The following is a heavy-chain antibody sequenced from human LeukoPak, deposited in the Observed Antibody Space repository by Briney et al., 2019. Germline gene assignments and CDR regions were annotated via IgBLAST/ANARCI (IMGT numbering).Heavy chain of an antibody. CDR2: INPNTGVT. V-gene: IGHV1-2*02. D-gene: IGHD2-21*02. CDR1: GYTFTGNY. Sequence: ASVKVSCKASGYTFTGNYIHWVRQAPGQGLEWMGWINPNTGVTNYAQKFQGRVTMTRDTSNSTAYMELSRLRSDDTAVYYCARDGRNCGGDCYAGVDWYFDFWGRGTLVTVS. CDR3: ARDGRNCGGDCYAGVDWYFDF. J-gene: IGHJ2*01.